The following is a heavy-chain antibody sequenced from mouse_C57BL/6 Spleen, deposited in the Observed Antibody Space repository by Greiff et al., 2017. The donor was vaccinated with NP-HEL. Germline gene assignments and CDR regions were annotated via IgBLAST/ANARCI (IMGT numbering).Heavy chain of an antibody. J-gene: IGHJ1*03. CDR1: GYTFTSYG. D-gene: IGHD4-1*01. V-gene: IGHV1-81*01. CDR3: ARGVTGDWYFDV. Sequence: VKLQESGAELARPGASVKLSCKASGYTFTSYGISWVKQRTGQGLEWIGEIYPRSGNTYYNEKFKGKATLTADKSSSTAYMELRSLTSEDSAVYFCARGVTGDWYFDVWGTGTTVTVSS. CDR2: IYPRSGNT.